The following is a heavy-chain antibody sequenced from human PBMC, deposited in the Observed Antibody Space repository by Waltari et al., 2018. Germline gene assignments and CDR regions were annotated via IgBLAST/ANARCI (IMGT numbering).Heavy chain of an antibody. J-gene: IGHJ4*02. CDR3: ARGRRDDYIWGSYRRGYFDY. D-gene: IGHD3-16*02. CDR1: GGSFTGHY. V-gene: IGHV4-34*01. CDR2: INHGGTT. Sequence: QVQLQQWGAGLLKTSETLSLTCAVYGGSFTGHYWNWIRQPPGKGLEWIGEINHGGTTNYNPSLKSRVTISVDTSKKQISLKLNSVTAADTAVYFCARGRRDDYIWGSYRRGYFDYWCQGALVTVSS.